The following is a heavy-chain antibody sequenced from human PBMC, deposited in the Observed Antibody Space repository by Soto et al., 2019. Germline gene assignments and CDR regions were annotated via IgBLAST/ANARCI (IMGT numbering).Heavy chain of an antibody. CDR1: GFTFSSYA. D-gene: IGHD1-26*01. J-gene: IGHJ4*02. V-gene: IGHV3-23*01. Sequence: EVQLLESGGGLVQPGGSLRLSCAASGFTFSSYAMRWVRQAPGKGLEWVSAISGSGGSTYYADSVKGRFSISRDNSKNTLYLQMNSLRAEDTAVYYCARRGSGSYYDYWGQGTLVTVSS. CDR2: ISGSGGST. CDR3: ARRGSGSYYDY.